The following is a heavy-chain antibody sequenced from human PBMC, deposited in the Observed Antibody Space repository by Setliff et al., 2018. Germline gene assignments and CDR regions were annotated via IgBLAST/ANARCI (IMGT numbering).Heavy chain of an antibody. J-gene: IGHJ4*02. Sequence: PSETLSLTCTVSGVSIGDTYYYWAWIRQPPGKGLEWVGSVSFSGSAYFSPSLKSRVAISLDTSTNVFSLKLSSLIAADTAVYYCARDPGFHSGTWSLDSWGQGRLVTGSS. CDR1: GVSIGDTYYY. V-gene: IGHV4-39*02. D-gene: IGHD2-21*01. CDR2: VSFSGSA. CDR3: ARDPGFHSGTWSLDS.